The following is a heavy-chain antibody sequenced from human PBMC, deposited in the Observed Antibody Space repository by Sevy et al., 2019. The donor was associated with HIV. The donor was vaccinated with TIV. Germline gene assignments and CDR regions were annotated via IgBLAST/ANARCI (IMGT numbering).Heavy chain of an antibody. Sequence: SETLSLTCAVSGGSISSSNWWSWVRQPPGKGLEWIGEIYHSGSTNYNPSLKSRVTISVDKSKNQFSLKLSSVTAADTAVYYCARDQHDIVVVPAAIGYYYYGMDVWDQGTTVTVSS. J-gene: IGHJ6*02. CDR2: IYHSGST. D-gene: IGHD2-2*01. CDR1: GGSISSSNW. V-gene: IGHV4-4*02. CDR3: ARDQHDIVVVPAAIGYYYYGMDV.